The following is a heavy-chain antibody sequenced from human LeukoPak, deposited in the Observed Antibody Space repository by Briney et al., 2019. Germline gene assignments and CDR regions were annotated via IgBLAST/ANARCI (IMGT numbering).Heavy chain of an antibody. V-gene: IGHV3-30*04. D-gene: IGHD2-15*01. CDR2: VSYYGSNK. CDR1: GFTFSSYA. J-gene: IGHJ4*02. Sequence: GRSLRLSCAASGFTFSSYALHWLRQAPGKGLAWVAVVSYYGSNKYFPDSLKDRCTISRNNSQNTLYLQMNSLRAEDTAVYYCASPIVVVVAATNYWGQGTLVTVSS. CDR3: ASPIVVVVAATNY.